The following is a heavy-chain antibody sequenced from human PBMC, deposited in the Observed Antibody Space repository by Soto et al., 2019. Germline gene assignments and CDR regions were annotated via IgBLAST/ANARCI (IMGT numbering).Heavy chain of an antibody. V-gene: IGHV3-11*01. J-gene: IGHJ4*02. Sequence: PGGSLRLSCAASGFTFSDYYMSWIRQAPGKGLEWVSYISSSGSTIYYADSVKGRFTISRVNAKNSRYVQMTSLRAEDTALYYCARGYCSGGSCSTPVDYWGQGTLVTVSS. CDR3: ARGYCSGGSCSTPVDY. CDR2: ISSSGSTI. CDR1: GFTFSDYY. D-gene: IGHD2-15*01.